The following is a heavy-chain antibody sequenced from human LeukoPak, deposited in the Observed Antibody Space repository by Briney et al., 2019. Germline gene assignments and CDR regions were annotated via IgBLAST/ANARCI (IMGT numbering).Heavy chain of an antibody. CDR2: ISKDGTEK. Sequence: GGSLRLSCAASGFTFSNYPLHWVRQAPGKGLDWMAVISKDGTEKHYADSVKGRFSISRDNPRNTLFLQLNGLRPEDTAIYYCAREGASGWYPYWGQGTLVTVSS. D-gene: IGHD6-19*01. V-gene: IGHV3-30*17. CDR3: AREGASGWYPY. J-gene: IGHJ4*02. CDR1: GFTFSNYP.